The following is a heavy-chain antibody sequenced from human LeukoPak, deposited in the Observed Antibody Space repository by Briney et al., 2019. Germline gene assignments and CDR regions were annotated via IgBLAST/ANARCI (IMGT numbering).Heavy chain of an antibody. D-gene: IGHD2-2*01. CDR2: VDPEDGET. CDR1: GYTFTDYY. Sequence: ASVKVSCKVSGYTFTDYYMHWVRQAPGKGLEWMGLVDPEDGETIYAEKFQGRVTITADTSTDTAYMELSSLRSEDTAVYYCATADCSSTSCYLDYWVQGTLVTVSS. V-gene: IGHV1-69-2*01. CDR3: ATADCSSTSCYLDY. J-gene: IGHJ4*02.